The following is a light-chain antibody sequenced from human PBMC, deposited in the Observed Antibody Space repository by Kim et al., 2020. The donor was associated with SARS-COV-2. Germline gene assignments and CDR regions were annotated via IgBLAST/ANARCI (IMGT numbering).Light chain of an antibody. CDR2: GAS. CDR3: LQDYTCPRT. J-gene: IGKJ1*01. CDR1: QNIRND. V-gene: IGKV1-6*01. Sequence: ASVGDSVTITCRARQNIRNDLGWYQQTPGKAPTVLIYGASNLPSGTPSRFSGSGSGTDFTLTISSLQPEDFSAYYCLQDYTCPRTFGQGTKMVIK.